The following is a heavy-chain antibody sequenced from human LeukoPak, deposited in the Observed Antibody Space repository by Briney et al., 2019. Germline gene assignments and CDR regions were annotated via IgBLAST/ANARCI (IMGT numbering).Heavy chain of an antibody. CDR2: INSDSGGT. CDR3: ARATKVVSGKAAWFDP. CDR1: GYTLTGYY. Sequence: ASVKVSCKASGYTLTGYYIYWVRQAPGQGLEWMGWINSDSGGTNNAQKFQGRVTMTRDTSISTAYMEVSSLRSDDTAVYYCARATKVVSGKAAWFDPWGQGTLVTVSS. V-gene: IGHV1-2*02. J-gene: IGHJ5*02. D-gene: IGHD6-19*01.